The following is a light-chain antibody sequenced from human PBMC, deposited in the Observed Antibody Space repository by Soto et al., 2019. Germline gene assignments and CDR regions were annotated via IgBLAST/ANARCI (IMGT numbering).Light chain of an antibody. Sequence: EIVFTQAPRTVSLSPRKXANLSCRASQSVTRSNLAFYQQKAGKAPRRPIYGASSRAQGIPDRFSGSGSGTDFTLTISRREPEDFAVYYGQQYGSSPLTFGGGTKVDIK. CDR2: GAS. V-gene: IGKV3-20*01. CDR1: QSVTRSN. CDR3: QQYGSSPLT. J-gene: IGKJ4*01.